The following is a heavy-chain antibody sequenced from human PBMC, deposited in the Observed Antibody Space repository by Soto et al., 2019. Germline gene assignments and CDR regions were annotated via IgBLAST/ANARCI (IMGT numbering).Heavy chain of an antibody. CDR2: IYYSGST. CDR3: ARDTRRSYDILTGYEYYFDY. J-gene: IGHJ4*02. CDR1: GGSISSGDYY. V-gene: IGHV4-30-4*02. D-gene: IGHD3-9*01. Sequence: SDTLSLTCTASGGSISSGDYYWSWIRQPPGKGLEWIGYIYYSGSTYYNPSLKSRVTISVDTSKNQFSLKLSSVTAADTAVYYCARDTRRSYDILTGYEYYFDYWGQGTLVTVSS.